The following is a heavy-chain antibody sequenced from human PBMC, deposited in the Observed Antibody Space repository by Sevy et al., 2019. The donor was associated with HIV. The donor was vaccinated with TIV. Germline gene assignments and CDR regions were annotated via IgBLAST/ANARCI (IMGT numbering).Heavy chain of an antibody. CDR2: IYPSGIT. Sequence: SENLSLTCTVSGGSISSYYWSWIRQPAGKGLEWIGRIYPSGITNYNPSLKSRVTMSVDTSKNQFSLNLSSVTAADTAVYYCARGWCRSASCYYDYWGQGTLVTVSS. V-gene: IGHV4-4*07. J-gene: IGHJ4*02. CDR3: ARGWCRSASCYYDY. CDR1: GGSISSYY. D-gene: IGHD2-2*01.